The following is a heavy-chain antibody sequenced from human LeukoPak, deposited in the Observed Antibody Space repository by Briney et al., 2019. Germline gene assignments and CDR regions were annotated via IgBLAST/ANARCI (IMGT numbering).Heavy chain of an antibody. CDR2: IYYSGST. V-gene: IGHV4-59*08. CDR3: ARTMAGIAAAGSWASFDY. CDR1: GGSISSYY. D-gene: IGHD6-13*01. Sequence: SETLSLTCTVSGGSISSYYWSWIRQPPGKGLEWIGYIYYSGSTNYNPSLKSRVTISVDTSKNQFSLKLSSVTAADTAVYYCARTMAGIAAAGSWASFDYWGQGTLVTVSS. J-gene: IGHJ4*02.